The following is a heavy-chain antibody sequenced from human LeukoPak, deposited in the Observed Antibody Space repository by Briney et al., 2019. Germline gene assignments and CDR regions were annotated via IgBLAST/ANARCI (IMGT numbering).Heavy chain of an antibody. J-gene: IGHJ6*02. D-gene: IGHD1-20*01. CDR1: GGSVSSGSYY. Sequence: KPSETLSLTCTVSGGSVSSGSYYWSWIRQPPGKGLEWIGYIYYSGSTNYNPSLKSRVTISLDTSKNQFSLKLSSVTAADAAVYYCASLNWNDSGVYYFSAMDVWGQGTTVTVSS. V-gene: IGHV4-61*01. CDR3: ASLNWNDSGVYYFSAMDV. CDR2: IYYSGST.